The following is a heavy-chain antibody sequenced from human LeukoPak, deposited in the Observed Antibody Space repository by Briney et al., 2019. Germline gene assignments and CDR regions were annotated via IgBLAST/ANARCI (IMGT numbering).Heavy chain of an antibody. CDR2: IIPIPGIA. D-gene: IGHD5-18*01. Sequence: GASVKVSCKASGGTFSSYAISWVRQAPGQGLEWMGRIIPIPGIANYAQKFQGRVTITADKSTSTAYMELSSLRSEDTAVYYCARDPPVDTARRNYWGQGTLVTVSS. CDR3: ARDPPVDTARRNY. CDR1: GGTFSSYA. J-gene: IGHJ4*02. V-gene: IGHV1-69*04.